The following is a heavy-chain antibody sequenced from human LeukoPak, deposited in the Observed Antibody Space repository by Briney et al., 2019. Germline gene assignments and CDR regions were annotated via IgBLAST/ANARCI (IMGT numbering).Heavy chain of an antibody. CDR2: IRSNSDTI. Sequence: GRSLRLSCAASGFTFSSYSMNWVRQAPGKGLEWISYIRSNSDTIYYADSVKGRFTISRDNAENSLYLQMSSLRAEDTAVYYCARDARYSGYDYFDYWGQGTLVTVSS. J-gene: IGHJ4*02. CDR3: ARDARYSGYDYFDY. CDR1: GFTFSSYS. D-gene: IGHD5-12*01. V-gene: IGHV3-48*01.